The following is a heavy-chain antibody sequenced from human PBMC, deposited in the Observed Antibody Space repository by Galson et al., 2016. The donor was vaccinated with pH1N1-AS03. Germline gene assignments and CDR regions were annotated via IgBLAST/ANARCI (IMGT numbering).Heavy chain of an antibody. CDR1: GGSISSGGYY. J-gene: IGHJ4*02. CDR2: IFHSGST. D-gene: IGHD1-26*01. V-gene: IGHV4-31*01. CDR3: ARQDSGAYYLDS. Sequence: TLSLTCTVSGGSISSGGYYWNWIRQHPGKGLEWIGYIFHSGSTYYNPSLESLVSISVDTSKNQFSLKLKSVTAADTAVCYCARQDSGAYYLDSWGPGTLVTVSS.